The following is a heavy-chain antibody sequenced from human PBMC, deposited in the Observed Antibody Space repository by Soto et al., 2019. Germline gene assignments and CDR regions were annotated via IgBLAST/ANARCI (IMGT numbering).Heavy chain of an antibody. CDR1: GGSLSSYH. Sequence: AFETLPLTCTVFGGSLSSYHWSRIRQPPGKGLEWIGEINHSGSTNYNPSLKSRVTISVDTSKNQFSLKLSSVTAADTAVYYCARGREIAVAGLYYYYYMDVWGKGTTVTVSS. D-gene: IGHD6-19*01. V-gene: IGHV4-34*01. CDR3: ARGREIAVAGLYYYYYMDV. CDR2: INHSGST. J-gene: IGHJ6*03.